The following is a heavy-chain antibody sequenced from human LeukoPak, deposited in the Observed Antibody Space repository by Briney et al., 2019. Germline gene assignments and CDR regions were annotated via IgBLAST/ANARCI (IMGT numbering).Heavy chain of an antibody. CDR1: GYTLIGYY. CDR3: ARDRRQNYYDSDVQDH. V-gene: IGHV1-2*02. Sequence: GASVKVSCKASGYTLIGYYMHWVRQVPGQGLEWVGWINPKSGGTDYARKFQGRVTMTTDTSISTAYMELSRLRSDDTAVYYCARDRRQNYYDSDVQDHWGQGTLVTVSS. CDR2: INPKSGGT. D-gene: IGHD3-22*01. J-gene: IGHJ4*02.